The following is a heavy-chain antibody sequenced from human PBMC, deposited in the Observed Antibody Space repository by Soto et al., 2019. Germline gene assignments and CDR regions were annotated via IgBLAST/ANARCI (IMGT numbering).Heavy chain of an antibody. J-gene: IGHJ5*02. CDR2: MSAYNGNT. CDR3: ARSLSGYGGYELDR. Sequence: VQLVQSGPEVKQPGASVKVSCKASGYSFSDYGVTWVRQAPGQGLEWMGWMSAYNGNTNYAPRVQGRLTVTTDTSTRTAYMELTSLRSDDTALYYCARSLSGYGGYELDRWGQGTLISVSS. CDR1: GYSFSDYG. V-gene: IGHV1-18*01. D-gene: IGHD5-12*01.